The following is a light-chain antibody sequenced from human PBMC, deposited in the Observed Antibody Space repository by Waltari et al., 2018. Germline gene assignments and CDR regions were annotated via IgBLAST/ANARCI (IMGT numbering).Light chain of an antibody. J-gene: IGLJ3*02. CDR3: AAWDDGLSGPV. CDR1: SSNIGTNY. Sequence: QSVLTQPPSVYGTPGQGVTISCSGSSSNIGTNYVYWYQQFPRTAPNLLIFRNDQRSSGVLERFAAFKSGNSAAPTISGLRSEDETDYYWAAWDDGLSGPVFGGGTKLAVL. V-gene: IGLV1-47*01. CDR2: RND.